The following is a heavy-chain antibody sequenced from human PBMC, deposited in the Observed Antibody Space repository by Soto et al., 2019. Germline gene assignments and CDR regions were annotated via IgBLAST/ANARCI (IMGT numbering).Heavy chain of an antibody. D-gene: IGHD5-18*01. J-gene: IGHJ6*02. CDR1: GFTFSNFW. CDR2: INSDGSST. Sequence: EVQLVESGGGLVQPGGSLRLSCAASGFTFSNFWMHWVRQAPGKGLVWVSRINSDGSSTNYADSVKGRFTISRDNAKNTLYLQMNSLRAEDTSVYYCASPVRYSYGYYFYGMDVWGQGTTVTDSS. V-gene: IGHV3-74*01. CDR3: ASPVRYSYGYYFYGMDV.